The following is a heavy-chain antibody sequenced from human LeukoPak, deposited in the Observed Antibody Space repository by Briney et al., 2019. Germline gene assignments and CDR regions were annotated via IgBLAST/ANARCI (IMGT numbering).Heavy chain of an antibody. V-gene: IGHV3-30-3*01. CDR2: ISYDGSNK. CDR1: GFTFSSYA. CDR3: AREARTRHYDFWRGYYPDAFDI. Sequence: GGSLRLSCAASGFTFSSYAMHWVRQAPGKGLEWVAVISYDGSNKYYADSVKGRFTISRDNSKNTLYLQMNSLRAEDTAVYYCAREARTRHYDFWRGYYPDAFDIWGQGTMVTVSS. D-gene: IGHD3-3*01. J-gene: IGHJ3*02.